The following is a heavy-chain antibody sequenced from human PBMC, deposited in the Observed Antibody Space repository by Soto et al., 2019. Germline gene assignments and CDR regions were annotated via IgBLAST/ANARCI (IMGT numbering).Heavy chain of an antibody. J-gene: IGHJ6*02. V-gene: IGHV3-30-3*01. CDR1: GFTFSSYA. CDR3: ARGPDRYCSRTSCQKTLGMDV. CDR2: ISYDGSNK. Sequence: GGSLRLSCAASGFTFSSYAMHWVRQAPGKGLEWVAVISYDGSNKYYADSVKGRFTISRDNSKNTLYLQMNSLRAEDTAVYYCARGPDRYCSRTSCQKTLGMDVWGQGPTVTASS. D-gene: IGHD2-2*01.